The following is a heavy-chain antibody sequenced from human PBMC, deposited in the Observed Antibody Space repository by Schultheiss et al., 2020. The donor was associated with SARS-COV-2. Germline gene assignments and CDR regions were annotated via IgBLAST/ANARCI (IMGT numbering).Heavy chain of an antibody. V-gene: IGHV1-69*05. D-gene: IGHD3-10*01. CDR2: IIPIFGTA. CDR1: GGTFSSYA. J-gene: IGHJ4*02. CDR3: ARGGSETYYNFDY. Sequence: SVKVSCKASGGTFSSYAISWVRQAPGQGLEWMGGIIPIFGTANYAQKFQGRVTMTTDTSTSTAYMELRSLRSEDTAVYYCARGGSETYYNFDYWGQGTLVTVSS.